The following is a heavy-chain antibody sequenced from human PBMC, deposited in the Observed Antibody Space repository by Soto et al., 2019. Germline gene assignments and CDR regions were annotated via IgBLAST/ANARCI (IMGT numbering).Heavy chain of an antibody. V-gene: IGHV4-59*01. D-gene: IGHD3-10*01. CDR2: IYYSGST. CDR3: ARDITMVRGVDGNWFDP. Sequence: SETLSLTCTVSGGSISSYYWSWIRQPPGKGLEWIGYIYYSGSTNYNPSLKSRVTISVDTSKNQFSLKLSSVTAADTAVYYCARDITMVRGVDGNWFDPWGQGTLVTVSS. J-gene: IGHJ5*02. CDR1: GGSISSYY.